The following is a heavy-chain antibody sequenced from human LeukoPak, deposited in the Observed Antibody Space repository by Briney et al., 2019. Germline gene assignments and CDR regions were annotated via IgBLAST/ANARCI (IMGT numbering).Heavy chain of an antibody. CDR1: GFTFSSYA. Sequence: GGSPRLSCAASGFTFSSYAMHWVRQAPGKGLEWVAVISYDGSNKYYADSVKGRFTISRDNSKNTLYLQMNSLRAEDTAVYYCAREHSVVGATGFDYWGQGTLVTVSS. D-gene: IGHD1-26*01. V-gene: IGHV3-30*04. CDR3: AREHSVVGATGFDY. J-gene: IGHJ4*02. CDR2: ISYDGSNK.